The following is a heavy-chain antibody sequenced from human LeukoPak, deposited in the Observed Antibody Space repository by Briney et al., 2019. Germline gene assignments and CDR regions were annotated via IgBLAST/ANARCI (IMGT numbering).Heavy chain of an antibody. CDR3: AKDMRELQTFDY. CDR1: GFTFSSYG. J-gene: IGHJ4*02. D-gene: IGHD1-26*01. CDR2: IRYDGCNK. V-gene: IGHV3-30*02. Sequence: GGSQRLSCAASGFTFSSYGMHWVRQAPGKGLEWVAFIRYDGCNKYYADSVKGRFTISRDNSKNTLYLQMNSLRAEDTAVYYCAKDMRELQTFDYWGQGTLVTVSS.